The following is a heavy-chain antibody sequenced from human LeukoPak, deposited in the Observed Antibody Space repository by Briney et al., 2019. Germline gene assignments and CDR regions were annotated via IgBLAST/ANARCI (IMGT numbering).Heavy chain of an antibody. CDR1: GGSISTYY. CDR2: VYHGGTT. CDR3: ARERGYSGPDYYYGLDV. J-gene: IGHJ6*02. Sequence: SETLSLTCTVSGGSISTYYWSWIRQPPGKGLEWIGYVYHGGTTHYNPSLRSRLTISIDTSNNQFSLRLTSVTAADTAVYYCARERGYSGPDYYYGLDVWGQGTRVTVSS. D-gene: IGHD5-12*01. V-gene: IGHV4-59*01.